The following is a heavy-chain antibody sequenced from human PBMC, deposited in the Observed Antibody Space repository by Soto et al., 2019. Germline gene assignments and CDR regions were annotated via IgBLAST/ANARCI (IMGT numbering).Heavy chain of an antibody. CDR3: AKESIVVVVAATDFDY. CDR1: GFTFSSYA. D-gene: IGHD2-15*01. V-gene: IGHV3-23*01. Sequence: PGGSLRLSCAASGFTFSSYAMSWVRQAPGKGLEWVSAISGSGGSTYYADSVKGRFTISRDNSKNTLYLQMNSLRAEDTAVYYCAKESIVVVVAATDFDYWGQGTLVTVSS. J-gene: IGHJ4*02. CDR2: ISGSGGST.